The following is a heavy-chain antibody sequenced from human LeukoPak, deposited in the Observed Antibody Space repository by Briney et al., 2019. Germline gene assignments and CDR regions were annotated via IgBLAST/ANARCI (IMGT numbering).Heavy chain of an antibody. CDR3: ARAGIGHGEYFQH. CDR1: GGSISTYY. CDR2: IYYSGST. J-gene: IGHJ1*01. Sequence: SETLSLTCTVSGGSISTYYWSWIRQPPGKGLEWIGYIYYSGSTNYNPSLKSRVTISVDTSKNHFSLKLSSVTAADTAVYYCARAGIGHGEYFQHWGQGTLVTVSS. D-gene: IGHD6-13*01. V-gene: IGHV4-59*01.